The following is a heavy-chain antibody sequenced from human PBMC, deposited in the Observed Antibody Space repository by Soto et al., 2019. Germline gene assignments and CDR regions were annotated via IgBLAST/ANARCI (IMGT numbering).Heavy chain of an antibody. CDR3: ASAPGPTYNWFDP. CDR1: GFTVSSNY. CDR2: IYSGGST. J-gene: IGHJ5*02. Sequence: GGSLRLSCAASGFTVSSNYMSWVRQAPGKGLEWVSVIYSGGSTYYADSVKGRFTISRDNSKNTLYLQMNSLRAEDTAVYYCASAPGPTYNWFDPWGQGTLVTVSS. V-gene: IGHV3-66*01.